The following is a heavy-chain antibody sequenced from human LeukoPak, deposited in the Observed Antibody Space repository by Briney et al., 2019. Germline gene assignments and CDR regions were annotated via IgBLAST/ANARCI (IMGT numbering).Heavy chain of an antibody. CDR1: GGSISSYY. V-gene: IGHV4-59*01. D-gene: IGHD3-16*02. CDR2: IYYSGST. J-gene: IGHJ4*02. CDR3: ARTYYDYVWGSYRFDY. Sequence: SETLSLTCTVSGGSISSYYWSWLRQPPGKGLEWIGYIYYSGSTNYNPSLKSRVTISVDTSKNQFSLKLSSVTAADTAVYYCARTYYDYVWGSYRFDYWGQGTLVTVSS.